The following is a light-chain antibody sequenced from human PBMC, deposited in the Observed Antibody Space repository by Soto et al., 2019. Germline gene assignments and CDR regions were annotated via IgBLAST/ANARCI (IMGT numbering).Light chain of an antibody. V-gene: IGKV1-5*03. J-gene: IGKJ1*01. Sequence: DIQMTQSPSTLSASVGDRVTITCRTSQSISSWLAWYQQKPGKAPKLLIYRASYLESGVPSRFSGSGSGTEFTLTIGYLQPDDFATYYCQQYDGYPWTFGQGTKVDI. CDR1: QSISSW. CDR2: RAS. CDR3: QQYDGYPWT.